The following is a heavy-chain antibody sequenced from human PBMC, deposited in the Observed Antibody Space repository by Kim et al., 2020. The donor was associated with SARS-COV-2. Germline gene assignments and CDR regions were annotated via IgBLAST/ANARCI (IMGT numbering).Heavy chain of an antibody. D-gene: IGHD3-3*01. Sequence: SETLSLTCTVSSDSMNTYYWTWVRQPPGKGLQWIGNVHYTGGTHYNPSLESRVTISLDTSKTQFSLKLTSVTAADTAIYYRTRSHGGYWGQGILVTVSS. V-gene: IGHV4-59*01. CDR2: VHYTGGT. CDR1: SDSMNTYY. J-gene: IGHJ4*02. CDR3: TRSHGGY.